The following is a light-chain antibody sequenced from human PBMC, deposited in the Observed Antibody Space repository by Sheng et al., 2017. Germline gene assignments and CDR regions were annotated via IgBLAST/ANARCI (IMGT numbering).Light chain of an antibody. CDR1: SSNIGAGYD. V-gene: IGLV1-40*01. CDR3: QSFDSSLSGVV. Sequence: QSVVTQPPSVSGAPGQRVTISCTGSSSNIGAGYDVHWYQRLPGTAPKLLISGNSNRPSGVPDRFSGSKSGTSASLAINGLQAEDEADYYCQSFDSSLSGVVFGGGTK. CDR2: GNS. J-gene: IGLJ2*01.